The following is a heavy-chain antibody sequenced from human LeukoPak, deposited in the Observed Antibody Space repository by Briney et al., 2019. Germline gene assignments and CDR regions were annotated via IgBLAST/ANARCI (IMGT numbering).Heavy chain of an antibody. D-gene: IGHD3-22*01. CDR3: ARENQYYYDVSAYPNCYDY. Sequence: GGSLRLSCAASGFTFSSYSMNWVRQAPGKGLEWVSSISSSSSYIYYADSVKGRFTISRDNAKNSLYLQMNSLRAEDTAVYYCARENQYYYDVSAYPNCYDYWGQGTLVTVSS. CDR1: GFTFSSYS. J-gene: IGHJ4*02. CDR2: ISSSSSYI. V-gene: IGHV3-21*01.